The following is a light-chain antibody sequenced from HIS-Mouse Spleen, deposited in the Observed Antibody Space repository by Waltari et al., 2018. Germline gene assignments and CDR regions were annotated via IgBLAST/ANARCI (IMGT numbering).Light chain of an antibody. J-gene: IGKJ1*01. V-gene: IGKV3D-20*01. CDR2: DAS. CDR1: QIGSSSY. CDR3: QQYGSSPRT. Sequence: EIVLTQSPATLSLSPGERATLSCGARQIGSSSYLAWYQQKPGLAPRLLIYDASSRATGVPDRFSGSGSGTDFTLTISRLEPEDFAVYYCQQYGSSPRTFGQGTKVEIK.